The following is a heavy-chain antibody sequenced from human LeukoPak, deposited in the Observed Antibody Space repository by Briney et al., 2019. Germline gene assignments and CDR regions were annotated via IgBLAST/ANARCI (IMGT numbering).Heavy chain of an antibody. J-gene: IGHJ4*02. CDR1: GFTFSSSW. CDR2: ISYHARDQ. Sequence: GSLRLSCAASGFTFSSSWMHWVCQAPEKGLEWVTVISYHARDQFYADSVKGRFTVSRDNSKNTLYLQMNSLRAEDSAVYYCAAQPCSGGVCYLDYWGQGTLVTVSS. V-gene: IGHV3-30*03. CDR3: AAQPCSGGVCYLDY. D-gene: IGHD2-8*02.